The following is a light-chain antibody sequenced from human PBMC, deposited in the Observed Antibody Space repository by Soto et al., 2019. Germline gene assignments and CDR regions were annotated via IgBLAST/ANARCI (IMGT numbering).Light chain of an antibody. CDR3: QQYGSSGT. Sequence: EIVLTQSPATLSLSPGERATLSCGASQTVTTHLAWYQQKPGQAPRLLIYDASKRATGIPDRFSGSGSGTDFTLTISRLEPEDFAVYYCQQYGSSGTFGQGTKWIS. V-gene: IGKV3D-20*01. CDR1: QTVTTH. J-gene: IGKJ1*01. CDR2: DAS.